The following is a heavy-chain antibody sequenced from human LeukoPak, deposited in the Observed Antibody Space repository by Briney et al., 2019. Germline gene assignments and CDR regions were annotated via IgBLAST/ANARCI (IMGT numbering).Heavy chain of an antibody. J-gene: IGHJ5*02. CDR1: GGSISSSSYY. CDR2: IYYSGST. V-gene: IGHV4-39*01. CDR3: ARGRIVVVTAMDWFDP. D-gene: IGHD2-21*02. Sequence: SETLSLTCTVTGGSISSSSYYWGWIRQPPGKGLEWSGSIYYSGSTYYNPSLKSRVTISVDTSKNQFSLKLSSVTAAHTAVYYCARGRIVVVTAMDWFDPWGQGTLVTVSS.